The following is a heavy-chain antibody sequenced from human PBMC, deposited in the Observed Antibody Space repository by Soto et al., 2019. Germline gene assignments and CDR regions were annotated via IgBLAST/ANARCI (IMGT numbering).Heavy chain of an antibody. CDR2: IYYSGST. Sequence: QVQLQESGPGLVKPSQTLSLTCTVSGGSISSGDYYWSWIRQPPGKGLEWIGYIYYSGSTYYNPSLKRRVTISVDTSKNQFSLKLSSVTAADTAVYYCARERVGYCSGGSCYSYYFDYWGQGTLVTVSS. CDR1: GGSISSGDYY. CDR3: ARERVGYCSGGSCYSYYFDY. V-gene: IGHV4-30-4*01. D-gene: IGHD2-15*01. J-gene: IGHJ4*02.